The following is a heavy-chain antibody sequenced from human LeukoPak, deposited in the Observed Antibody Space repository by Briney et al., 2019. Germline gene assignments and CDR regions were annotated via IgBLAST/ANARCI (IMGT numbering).Heavy chain of an antibody. CDR3: AREQAMAVAGTDY. V-gene: IGHV1-2*06. Sequence: GASVKVSCKASGYTFTGYYMHWVRQAPGQGLEWMGRINPNSGVTNYAQKFQGRVIITRDTSINTAYMELSRLTSDDTAVYYCAREQAMAVAGTDYWGQGTLVTVSS. CDR1: GYTFTGYY. D-gene: IGHD6-19*01. J-gene: IGHJ4*02. CDR2: INPNSGVT.